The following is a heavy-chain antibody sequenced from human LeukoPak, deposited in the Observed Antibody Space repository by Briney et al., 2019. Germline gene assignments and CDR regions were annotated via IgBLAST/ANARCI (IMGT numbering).Heavy chain of an antibody. J-gene: IGHJ4*02. D-gene: IGHD3-22*01. CDR3: ARDLPQIEY. Sequence: PGGSLRLSCAASGFTFDDYDMNWVPQAPGRGREWVSAINWNGGRTGYADSVKGRFTISRDNAKNSLYLQMNSLRAEDTALYYCARDLPQIEYWGQGTLVTVSS. CDR1: GFTFDDYD. V-gene: IGHV3-20*04. CDR2: INWNGGRT.